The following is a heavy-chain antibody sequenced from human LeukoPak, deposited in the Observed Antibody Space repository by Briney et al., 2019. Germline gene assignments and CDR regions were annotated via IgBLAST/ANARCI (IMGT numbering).Heavy chain of an antibody. J-gene: IGHJ6*03. CDR3: AARELVQDYYYMDV. CDR2: IIPIFGTA. V-gene: IGHV1-69*05. Sequence: SVKVSCKASGGTFSSYAISWVRQAPGQGLEWMGRIIPIFGTANYAQKFQGRVTITTDEFTSTAYMELSSLRSEDSAVYYCAARELVQDYYYMDVWGKGTTVTVSS. CDR1: GGTFSSYA. D-gene: IGHD6-13*01.